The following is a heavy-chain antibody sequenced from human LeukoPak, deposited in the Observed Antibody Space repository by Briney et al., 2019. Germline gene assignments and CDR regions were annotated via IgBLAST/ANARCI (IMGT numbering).Heavy chain of an antibody. CDR2: IYSGGST. J-gene: IGHJ4*02. CDR1: GFTVSCNY. Sequence: GGSLRLSCAASGFTVSCNYMNWVRQAPGKGLEWVSVIYSGGSTYYADSVKGRFTISRDSSKNTLYLQMNSLRAEDTAVYYCAKEGGSGRHFDYWGQGTLVTVSS. CDR3: AKEGGSGRHFDY. V-gene: IGHV3-53*01. D-gene: IGHD1-26*01.